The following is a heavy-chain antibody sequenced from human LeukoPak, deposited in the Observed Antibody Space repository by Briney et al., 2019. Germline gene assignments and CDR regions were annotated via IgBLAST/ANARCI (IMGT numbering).Heavy chain of an antibody. D-gene: IGHD4-17*01. J-gene: IGHJ3*02. CDR1: GYTFTGYY. V-gene: IGHV1-2*02. CDR3: ARTSVDYGDYFSGAFDI. CDR2: INPSSGGT. Sequence: ASVKVSCKASGYTFTGYYIHWVRPAPGQGLEWMGWINPSSGGTKYVQKFQGRVTVTRDTSISTAYMELSSLRSDDTAVYYCARTSVDYGDYFSGAFDIWGRGTMVTISS.